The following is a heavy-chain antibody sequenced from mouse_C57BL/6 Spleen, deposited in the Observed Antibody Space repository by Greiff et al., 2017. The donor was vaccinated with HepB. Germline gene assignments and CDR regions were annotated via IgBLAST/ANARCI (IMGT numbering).Heavy chain of an antibody. CDR1: GFNIKDYY. Sequence: VQLQQSGAELVKPGASVKLSCTASGFNIKDYYMHWVKQRTEQGLEWIGRIDPEDGETKYAPNFQGKATITADTSSNTAYLQLSSLTAEDTAVYYCARICPDDWGQGTTLTVSS. D-gene: IGHD6-1*01. CDR3: ARICPDD. J-gene: IGHJ2*01. V-gene: IGHV14-2*01. CDR2: IDPEDGET.